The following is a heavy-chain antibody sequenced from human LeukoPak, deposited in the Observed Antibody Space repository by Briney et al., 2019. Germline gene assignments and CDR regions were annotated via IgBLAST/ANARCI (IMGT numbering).Heavy chain of an antibody. V-gene: IGHV3-64D*06. CDR2: ISSNGGST. CDR1: GFTFSSYA. J-gene: IGHJ4*02. D-gene: IGHD6-13*01. CDR3: VKDSYPGYSSSWGY. Sequence: GGSLRLSCAASGFTFSSYAMHCVRQAPGKGLEYVSAISSNGGSTYYADSVKGRFTISRDNSKNTLYLQMSSLRAEDTAVYYCVKDSYPGYSSSWGYWGQGTLVTVSS.